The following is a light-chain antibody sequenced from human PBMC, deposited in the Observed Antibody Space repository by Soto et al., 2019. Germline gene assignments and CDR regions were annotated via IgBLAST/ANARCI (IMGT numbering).Light chain of an antibody. V-gene: IGLV2-8*01. J-gene: IGLJ2*01. CDR3: SSYAGSNNLI. Sequence: QSVLTQPPSASGSPGQSVTISCTGTSSDLGGYDYVSWYQQHPGKAPKLLIYEVDKRPSGVPDRFSGSKSGNTASLTVTGLQAEDDADYYCSSYAGSNNLIFGGGTQLTVL. CDR1: SSDLGGYDY. CDR2: EVD.